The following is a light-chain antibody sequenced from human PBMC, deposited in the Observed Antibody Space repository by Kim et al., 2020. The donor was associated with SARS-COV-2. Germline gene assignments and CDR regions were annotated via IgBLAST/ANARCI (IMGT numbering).Light chain of an antibody. CDR2: YDS. CDR3: QGWGSSSDHYV. V-gene: IGLV3-21*04. CDR1: NIGSKS. Sequence: SYELTQPPSVSVAPGKTARITCGGNNIGSKSVHWYQQKPGQAPVLGIYYDSDRPSGIPERFSGSNSGNTATLTISRVDAGDEADYSCQGWGSSSDHYVFG. J-gene: IGLJ1*01.